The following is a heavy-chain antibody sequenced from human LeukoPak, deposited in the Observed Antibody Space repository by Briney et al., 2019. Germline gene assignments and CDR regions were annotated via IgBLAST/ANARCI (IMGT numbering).Heavy chain of an antibody. D-gene: IGHD3-16*01. CDR1: GFTFSTYW. V-gene: IGHV3-7*01. J-gene: IGHJ4*02. CDR3: VRSLSLAY. Sequence: GGSLRLSCAASGFTFSTYWMSWVRQPPGNGLEWVANIKQDGSEKYYVDSVKGRFTISRDNAENSLYLQMNNLRVEDMAVYYCVRSLSLAYWGQGALVTVSS. CDR2: IKQDGSEK.